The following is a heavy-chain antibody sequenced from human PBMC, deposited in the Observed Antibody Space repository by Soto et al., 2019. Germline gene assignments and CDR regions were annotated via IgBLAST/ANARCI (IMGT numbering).Heavy chain of an antibody. Sequence: SETLSLTCAISGGSFSGYYRSWIRQPPGKGLEWIGEINHDGITNYNPSLKSRVTISLDTSKNQFSLKLTSVTAADTAVYYCAGRYCTGGSCYRPWGQGTLVTVSS. V-gene: IGHV4-34*01. J-gene: IGHJ4*02. CDR3: AGRYCTGGSCYRP. CDR2: INHDGIT. CDR1: GGSFSGYY. D-gene: IGHD2-15*01.